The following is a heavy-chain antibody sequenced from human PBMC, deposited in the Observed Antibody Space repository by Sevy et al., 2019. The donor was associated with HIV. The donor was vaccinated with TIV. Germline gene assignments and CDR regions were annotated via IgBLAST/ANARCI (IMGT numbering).Heavy chain of an antibody. J-gene: IGHJ4*02. D-gene: IGHD3-22*01. CDR2: ISSSGSSI. Sequence: GGSLRLSCAASGFTFSDYYMSWIRQAPGKGLEWVSYISSSGSSIYYADSVKGRFTITRDNAKNSLYLEMNSLRAEDTAVYYCAKGVGSGYYYGDYWGQGTLVTVSS. V-gene: IGHV3-11*01. CDR1: GFTFSDYY. CDR3: AKGVGSGYYYGDY.